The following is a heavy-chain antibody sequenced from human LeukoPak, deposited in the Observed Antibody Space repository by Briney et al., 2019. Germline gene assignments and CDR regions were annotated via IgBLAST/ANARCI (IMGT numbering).Heavy chain of an antibody. Sequence: PGGSLRLSCAASGFTFSSYSMNWVRQAPGKGLEWVSSISSSSSYIYYVDSVKGRFTISRDNAKNSLYLQMNGLRAEDTAVYYCARDGPGYSYGYHYYYGMDVWGQGTTVTVSS. CDR1: GFTFSSYS. CDR3: ARDGPGYSYGYHYYYGMDV. V-gene: IGHV3-21*01. D-gene: IGHD5-18*01. CDR2: ISSSSSYI. J-gene: IGHJ6*02.